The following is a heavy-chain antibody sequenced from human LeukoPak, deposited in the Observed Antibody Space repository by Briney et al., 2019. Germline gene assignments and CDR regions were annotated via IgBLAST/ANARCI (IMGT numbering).Heavy chain of an antibody. J-gene: IGHJ3*02. D-gene: IGHD3-10*01. Sequence: SGGSLRLSCAASGFTFSSYWRSWVRQAPRKGLEWVANIKQDGSEKYYVDSVKGRFTISRDNAKNSLYLQMNSLRAEDMALYYCAKDTEGGTGSKYAFDIWGQGTMVTVSS. CDR2: IKQDGSEK. CDR1: GFTFSSYW. V-gene: IGHV3-7*03. CDR3: AKDTEGGTGSKYAFDI.